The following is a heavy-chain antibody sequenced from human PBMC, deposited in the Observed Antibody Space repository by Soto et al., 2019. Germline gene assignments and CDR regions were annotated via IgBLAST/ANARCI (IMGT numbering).Heavy chain of an antibody. J-gene: IGHJ4*02. CDR3: ARDPVYYGSGSVDY. V-gene: IGHV3-7*01. D-gene: IGHD3-10*01. CDR1: GFTFSSYC. CDR2: LKQEGSEK. Sequence: EVQLVESGGGLVQPGGSLRLSCAASGFTFSSYCMSWVRQSPGKGLEWVANLKQEGSEKYYVDSVKGRFTISRDNAKNSLYLQMNSLRAEDTAVYYCARDPVYYGSGSVDYLGQGTLVNVSS.